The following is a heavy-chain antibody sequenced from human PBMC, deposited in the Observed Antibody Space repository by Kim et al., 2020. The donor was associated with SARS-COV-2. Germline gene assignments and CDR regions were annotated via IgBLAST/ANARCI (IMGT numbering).Heavy chain of an antibody. Sequence: ASVKVSCKASGYTFTGHYMHWVRQAPGQGPEWMGWINPNSGGTHSAQKFQGRVSMTRDTSISTAHMELSGLRSDDTAVYYCVRDRYNNGDRWVDYWGQGT. J-gene: IGHJ4*02. CDR1: GYTFTGHY. V-gene: IGHV1-2*02. CDR3: VRDRYNNGDRWVDY. D-gene: IGHD5-18*01. CDR2: INPNSGGT.